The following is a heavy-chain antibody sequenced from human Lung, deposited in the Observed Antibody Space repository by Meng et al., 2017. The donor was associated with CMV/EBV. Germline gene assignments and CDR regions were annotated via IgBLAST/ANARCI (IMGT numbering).Heavy chain of an antibody. D-gene: IGHD2-15*01. CDR1: GLARSTSGVG. CDR2: IYWNDDK. V-gene: IGHV2-5*01. CDR3: AHSRTGWYELILGQGGFDY. J-gene: IGHJ4*02. Sequence: SGLTLAKPTQTLTLTCSFSGLARSTSGVGVGWIRQPPGKALEWLALIYWNDDKRYSPSLKSRITNTKDTTKNQVVLTMTNMDTVDTATYYCAHSRTGWYELILGQGGFDYWGQGTLVTVSS.